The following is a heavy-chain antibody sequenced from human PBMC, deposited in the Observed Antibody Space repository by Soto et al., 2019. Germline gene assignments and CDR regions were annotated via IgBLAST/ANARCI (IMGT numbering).Heavy chain of an antibody. CDR1: GFTFSSYW. CDR2: ISSDGTST. CDR3: VRGATFDY. V-gene: IGHV3-74*01. Sequence: PGGSLRLSCAASGFTFSSYWMHWVRQVPGTGPVWVSRISSDGTSTAYADSVKGRFTISRDNAKNTLSLQMDSLRAEDTAVYSCVRGATFDYWGQGAQVTVSS. J-gene: IGHJ4*02.